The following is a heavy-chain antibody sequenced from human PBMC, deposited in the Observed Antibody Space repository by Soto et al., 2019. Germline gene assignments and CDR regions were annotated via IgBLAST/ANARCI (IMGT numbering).Heavy chain of an antibody. J-gene: IGHJ4*02. CDR1: GFTFSNAW. Sequence: GGSLRLSCAAPGFTFSNAWMSWVRQAPGKGLEWVGRIKSKTDGGTTDYAAPVKGRFTISRDDSKNTLYLQMNSLKTEDTAVNYCTTDRFQWLAEIVTFDYWGQGTLVTVSS. V-gene: IGHV3-15*01. D-gene: IGHD6-19*01. CDR2: IKSKTDGGTT. CDR3: TTDRFQWLAEIVTFDY.